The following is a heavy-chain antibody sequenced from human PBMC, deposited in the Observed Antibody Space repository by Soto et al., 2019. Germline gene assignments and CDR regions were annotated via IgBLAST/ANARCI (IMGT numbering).Heavy chain of an antibody. CDR1: GYTFSNYG. CDR3: ARSPSSSIVGEP. D-gene: IGHD1-26*01. CDR2: ISAYNGNT. J-gene: IGHJ5*02. V-gene: IGHV1-18*01. Sequence: ASVKVSCKASGYTFSNYGISWVRQAPGQGLEWMGWISAYNGNTKYSQKFQGRVTMTTDTSASTAYMELSSLRSEDTAVYYCARSPSSSIVGEPWAQGTLVPVSS.